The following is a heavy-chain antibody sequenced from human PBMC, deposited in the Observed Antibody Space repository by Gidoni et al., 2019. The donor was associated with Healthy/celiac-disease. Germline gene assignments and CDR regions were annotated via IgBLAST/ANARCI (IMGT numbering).Heavy chain of an antibody. V-gene: IGHV4-30-4*01. D-gene: IGHD4-4*01. CDR1: GGSISSGDYY. Sequence: QVPLQESGPGLVKPSQTLSLPSTVSGGSISSGDYYWSWIRQPPGKGLEWIGYIYYSGSTYYNPSLKSRVTISVDTSKNQFSLKLSSVTAADTAVYYCARTTLFDYSNDYWGQGTLVTVSS. CDR2: IYYSGST. CDR3: ARTTLFDYSNDY. J-gene: IGHJ4*02.